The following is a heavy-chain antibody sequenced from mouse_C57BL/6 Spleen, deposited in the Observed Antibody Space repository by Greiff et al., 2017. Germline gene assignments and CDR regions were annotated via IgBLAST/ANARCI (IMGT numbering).Heavy chain of an antibody. CDR3: ARYGYYEYEAMDY. CDR1: GFNIKNTY. D-gene: IGHD2-3*01. Sequence: EVQLQQSVAELVRPGASVKLSCTASGFNIKNTYMHWVKQRPEQGLEWIGRIDPASGNTKYASKFQGKATITADTSSNPAYLQLSSLTSEGTSIDDSARYGYYEYEAMDYWGQGTSVTVSS. J-gene: IGHJ4*01. V-gene: IGHV14-3*01. CDR2: IDPASGNT.